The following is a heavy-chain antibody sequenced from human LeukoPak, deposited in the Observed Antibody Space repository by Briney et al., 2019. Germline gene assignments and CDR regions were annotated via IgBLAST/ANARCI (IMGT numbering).Heavy chain of an antibody. Sequence: GGSLRLSCAASGFTFSSYAMSWVRQAPGKGLEWVSTISNSGGTTYYADSVKGRFTISRDNSKKTLYLQMNSLRTEDTSVYYCARARRSGGITMIRGVRDRGWFDSWGQGTLVTVSS. D-gene: IGHD3-10*01. J-gene: IGHJ5*01. V-gene: IGHV3-23*01. CDR1: GFTFSSYA. CDR2: ISNSGGTT. CDR3: ARARRSGGITMIRGVRDRGWFDS.